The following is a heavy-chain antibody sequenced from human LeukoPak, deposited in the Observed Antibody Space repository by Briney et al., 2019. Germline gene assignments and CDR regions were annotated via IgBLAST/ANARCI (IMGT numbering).Heavy chain of an antibody. Sequence: GSLRLSCAASGFTFSSYSMNWVRQAPGKGLEWVSSISSSSSYIYYADSVKGRFTISRDNAKNSLYLQMNSLRAEDTAVYYCARAGGIAAAGELIDYWGQGTLVTVSS. CDR3: ARAGGIAAAGELIDY. D-gene: IGHD6-13*01. CDR2: ISSSSSYI. V-gene: IGHV3-21*01. CDR1: GFTFSSYS. J-gene: IGHJ4*02.